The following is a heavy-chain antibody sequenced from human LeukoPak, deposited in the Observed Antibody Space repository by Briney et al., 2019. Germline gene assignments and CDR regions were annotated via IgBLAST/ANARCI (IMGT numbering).Heavy chain of an antibody. Sequence: SETLSLTCAVYGGSFSGYYWSWIRQPTGKGLEWIGEINHSGSTNYNPSLKSRVTISVDTSKNQFSLKLSSVTAADTAVYYCARGRTRYCSGGSCYSGGGSYFDYWGQGTLVTVSS. CDR1: GGSFSGYY. D-gene: IGHD2-15*01. CDR3: ARGRTRYCSGGSCYSGGGSYFDY. V-gene: IGHV4-34*01. CDR2: INHSGST. J-gene: IGHJ4*02.